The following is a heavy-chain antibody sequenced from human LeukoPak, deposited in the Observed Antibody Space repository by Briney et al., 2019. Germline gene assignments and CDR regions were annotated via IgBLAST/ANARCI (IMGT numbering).Heavy chain of an antibody. V-gene: IGHV1-69*06. J-gene: IGHJ4*02. D-gene: IGHD6-13*01. CDR3: ARETIWDKSSYGY. Sequence: SVKVSCKASGYTFTSYDINWVRQATGQGLEWMGGIIPIFGTANYAQKFQGRVTITADKSTSTAYMELSSLRSEDTAVYYCARETIWDKSSYGYWGQGTLVTVSS. CDR2: IIPIFGTA. CDR1: GYTFTSYD.